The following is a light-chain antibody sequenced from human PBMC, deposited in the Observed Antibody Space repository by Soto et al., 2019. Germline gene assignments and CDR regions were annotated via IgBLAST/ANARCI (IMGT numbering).Light chain of an antibody. V-gene: IGLV2-14*01. Sequence: SVLTQPASVSGSPRQSITISCTGTSSDVGGYNYVSWYQQHPGKAPKLLIYEVTNRPSGVSNRFSGSKSGNTASLTISGLQAEDEADYYCSSYTSSSSWVFGGGTKLTVL. CDR1: SSDVGGYNY. J-gene: IGLJ3*02. CDR3: SSYTSSSSWV. CDR2: EVT.